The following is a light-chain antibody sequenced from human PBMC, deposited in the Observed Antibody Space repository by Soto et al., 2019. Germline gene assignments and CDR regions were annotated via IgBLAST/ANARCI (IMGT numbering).Light chain of an antibody. V-gene: IGKV3-20*01. CDR2: GAS. CDR3: QQYVSSPWE. CDR1: QSVSSSF. Sequence: EIVLAQSPGTLSLSPGESATLSCRASQSVSSSFLAWYQQKAGQAPRLLIYGASRRATGIPDRFSGSGSGTDFTLTISRLEPEDFAVYYCQQYVSSPWEFGKGTKGDIX. J-gene: IGKJ1*01.